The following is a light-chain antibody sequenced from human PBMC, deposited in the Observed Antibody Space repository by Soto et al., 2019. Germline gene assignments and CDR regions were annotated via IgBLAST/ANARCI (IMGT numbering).Light chain of an antibody. Sequence: QSVLTQPLSVSGAPGQRVIISCTGSNSNIGAGYDVHWYQQLPGTAPKLLIYGKNNRPSGVPDRFSGSTSGTSASLAITGLQAEDEADYYCQSYDSSLSGYVVFGGGTKITVL. V-gene: IGLV1-40*01. CDR2: GKN. J-gene: IGLJ2*01. CDR1: NSNIGAGYD. CDR3: QSYDSSLSGYVV.